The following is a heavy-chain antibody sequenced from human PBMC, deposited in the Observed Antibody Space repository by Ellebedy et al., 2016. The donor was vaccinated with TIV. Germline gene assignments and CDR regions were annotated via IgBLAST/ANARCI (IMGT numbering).Heavy chain of an antibody. CDR1: GFPFSSYG. Sequence: GESLKISCAASGFPFSSYGMHWVRQAPGKGLEWVAVIWYDGSNKYYADSVKGRFTISRDNSKNTLYLQMNSLRAEDTAVYCCARDRGITGTGAFDYWGQGTLVTVSS. D-gene: IGHD1-20*01. V-gene: IGHV3-33*01. CDR3: ARDRGITGTGAFDY. J-gene: IGHJ4*02. CDR2: IWYDGSNK.